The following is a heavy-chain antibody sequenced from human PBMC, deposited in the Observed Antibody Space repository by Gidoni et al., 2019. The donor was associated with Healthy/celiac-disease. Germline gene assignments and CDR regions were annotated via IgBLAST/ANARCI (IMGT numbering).Heavy chain of an antibody. CDR1: GFTFSSYW. J-gene: IGHJ4*02. CDR3: ASGGGRWFPPD. CDR2: IKQDGSEK. D-gene: IGHD3-10*01. Sequence: EVQLVESGGGLVQPGGSLRLSCAAAGFTFSSYWMSWVRQAPGKGLDWVANIKQDGSEKYYVDSVKGRFTISRDNAKNSLYLQMNSLRAEDTAVYYCASGGGRWFPPDWGQGTLVTVSS. V-gene: IGHV3-7*01.